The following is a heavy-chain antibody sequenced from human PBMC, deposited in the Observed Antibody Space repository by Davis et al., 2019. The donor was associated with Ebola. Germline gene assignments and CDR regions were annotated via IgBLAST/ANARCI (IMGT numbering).Heavy chain of an antibody. V-gene: IGHV1-18*04. D-gene: IGHD1-26*01. J-gene: IGHJ4*02. Sequence: ASVKVSCKASGYTFTSYGISWVRQAPGQGPEWMGWISTYNGNTRYTRNMQDRVTMSTDTSTSIAYMELRSLRSDDTAVYYCARDVVGATAFDYWGQGTLVTVSS. CDR2: ISTYNGNT. CDR1: GYTFTSYG. CDR3: ARDVVGATAFDY.